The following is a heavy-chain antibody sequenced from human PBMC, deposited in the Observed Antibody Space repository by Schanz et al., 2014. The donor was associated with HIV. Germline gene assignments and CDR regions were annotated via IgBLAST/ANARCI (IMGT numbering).Heavy chain of an antibody. CDR2: IWYDGSNK. V-gene: IGHV3-33*01. CDR3: ARALGRFRLYHLDY. J-gene: IGHJ4*02. D-gene: IGHD3-16*01. CDR1: GFTFSTSG. Sequence: QMQLVESGGGVVRPGRSLRLSCAASGFTFSTSGMHWVRQVPARGLEWVAMIWYDGSNKFYADSVKGRFTISRDNSKNTLFLQMNSLRAEDTAVYYCARALGRFRLYHLDYWGQGTLVTVSS.